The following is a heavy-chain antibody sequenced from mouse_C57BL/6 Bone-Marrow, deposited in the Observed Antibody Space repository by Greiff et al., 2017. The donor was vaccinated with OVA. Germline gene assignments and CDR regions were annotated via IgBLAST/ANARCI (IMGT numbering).Heavy chain of an antibody. V-gene: IGHV2-5*01. J-gene: IGHJ2*01. Sequence: QVQLKESGPGLVQPSQSLSITCTVSGFSLTSYGVHWVRQSPGKGLEWLGMIWRGGSTDYNAAFMSRLSITKDNSKSQVFFKMNSLQADDTAIYYCAKAAYYSNYVGYWGQGTTLTVSS. D-gene: IGHD2-5*01. CDR3: AKAAYYSNYVGY. CDR2: IWRGGST. CDR1: GFSLTSYG.